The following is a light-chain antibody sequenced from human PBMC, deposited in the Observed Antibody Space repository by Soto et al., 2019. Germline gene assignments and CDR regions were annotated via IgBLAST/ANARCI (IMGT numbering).Light chain of an antibody. CDR1: QSILYNSNNKNY. Sequence: DIVMTQSPDSLAVSLGERATINCKSSQSILYNSNNKNYLAWYQQKPGQPPKLLIYWASTRESGVPDRFSGSGSETDFTLTISSLQAEDVAVYYCQQYYSSPTWTFGQGTKVGIK. CDR2: WAS. CDR3: QQYYSSPTWT. V-gene: IGKV4-1*01. J-gene: IGKJ1*01.